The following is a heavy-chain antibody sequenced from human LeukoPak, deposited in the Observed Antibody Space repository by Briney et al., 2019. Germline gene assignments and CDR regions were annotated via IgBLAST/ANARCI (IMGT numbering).Heavy chain of an antibody. CDR3: AKELLMVYAIDY. V-gene: IGHV3-23*01. Sequence: GGSLRLSCAASGFTFSSYAMSWVRQTPGKGLEWVSAISGSGGSTYYADSVKGRFTISRDNSKNTLYLQMDSLRAEDTAVYYCAKELLMVYAIDYWGQGTLVTVSS. J-gene: IGHJ4*02. CDR1: GFTFSSYA. CDR2: ISGSGGST. D-gene: IGHD2-8*01.